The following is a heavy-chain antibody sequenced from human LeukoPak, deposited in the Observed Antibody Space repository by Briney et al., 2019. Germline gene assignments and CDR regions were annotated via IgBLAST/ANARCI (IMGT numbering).Heavy chain of an antibody. V-gene: IGHV4-34*01. J-gene: IGHJ6*02. CDR2: INHSGST. CDR3: ARGVRSYYYYYGMDV. Sequence: KPLETLSLTCAVYGGSFSGYYWSWIRQPPGKGLEWIGEINHSGSTNYNPSLKSRVTISVDTSKNQFSLKLSSVTAADTAVYYCARGVRSYYYYYGMDVWGQGTTVTVSS. CDR1: GGSFSGYY.